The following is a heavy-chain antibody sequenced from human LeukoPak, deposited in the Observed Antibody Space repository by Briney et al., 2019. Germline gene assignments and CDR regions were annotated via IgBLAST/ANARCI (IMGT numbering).Heavy chain of an antibody. V-gene: IGHV4-59*01. CDR3: ARTQLWDYYYGMDV. D-gene: IGHD2-2*01. CDR1: GGPISSYY. Sequence: LSETLSLTCTVSGGPISSYYWRWIRQPPGKGLEWIGYIYYSGSTNYNPSLKSRVTISVDTSKNQFSLKLSSVTAADTAVYYCARTQLWDYYYGMDVWGQGTTVTVSS. CDR2: IYYSGST. J-gene: IGHJ6*02.